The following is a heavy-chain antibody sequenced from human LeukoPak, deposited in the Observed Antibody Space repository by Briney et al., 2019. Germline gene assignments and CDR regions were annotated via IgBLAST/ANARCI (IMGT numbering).Heavy chain of an antibody. CDR2: IIPIFGTA. CDR1: GGTFSSYA. D-gene: IGHD1-26*01. Sequence: ASVKVSCKASGGTFSSYAISWVRQAPGQGLEWMGGIIPIFGTANYAQKFQGRVTITADESTSTAYMELSSLRSEDTAVYYCASRAREGATDYWGQGTLVTVPS. CDR3: ASRAREGATDY. J-gene: IGHJ4*02. V-gene: IGHV1-69*13.